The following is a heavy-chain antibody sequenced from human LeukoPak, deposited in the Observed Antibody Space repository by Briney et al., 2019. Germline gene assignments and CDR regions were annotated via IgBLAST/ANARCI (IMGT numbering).Heavy chain of an antibody. D-gene: IGHD2-2*01. J-gene: IGHJ5*02. CDR3: ARGLYCSSTSCPFDP. Sequence: GRSLRLSCAASGFTFSSYGMHWVRQAPGKGLEWVAVISYDGSNKYYTDSVKGRFTISRDNSKNTLYLQMNSLRAEDTAVYYCARGLYCSSTSCPFDPWGQGTLVTVSS. V-gene: IGHV3-30-3*01. CDR2: ISYDGSNK. CDR1: GFTFSSYG.